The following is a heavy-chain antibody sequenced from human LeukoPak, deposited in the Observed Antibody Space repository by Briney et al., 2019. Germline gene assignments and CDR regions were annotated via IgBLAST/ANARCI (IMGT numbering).Heavy chain of an antibody. J-gene: IGHJ4*02. Sequence: GGCLRLSCAAAGFNVIDYGMHWVRQAPSKGLEWEGVIWYDGSKTYYTDSVNGRFTISRDDSKDTLYLQMSSLRVEDTAVYYCARDGCSTTSCLDYWGQGISVTVSS. CDR3: ARDGCSTTSCLDY. CDR1: GFNVIDYG. D-gene: IGHD2-2*01. V-gene: IGHV3-33*01. CDR2: IWYDGSKT.